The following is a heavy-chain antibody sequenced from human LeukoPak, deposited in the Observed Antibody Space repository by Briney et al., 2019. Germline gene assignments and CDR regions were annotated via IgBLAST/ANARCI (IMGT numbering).Heavy chain of an antibody. CDR1: GGSTSSYY. CDR3: ARDCSGGSCYSSHDAFDI. CDR2: IYTSGST. J-gene: IGHJ3*02. Sequence: SETLSLTCTVSGGSTSSYYWSWIRQPAGKGLEWIGRIYTSGSTNYNPSLKSRVTMSVDTSKSQFSLKLSSVTAADTAVYYCARDCSGGSCYSSHDAFDIWGQGTMVTVSS. V-gene: IGHV4-4*07. D-gene: IGHD2-15*01.